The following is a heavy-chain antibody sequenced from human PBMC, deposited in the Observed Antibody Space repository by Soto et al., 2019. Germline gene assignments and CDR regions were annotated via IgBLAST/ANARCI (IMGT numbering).Heavy chain of an antibody. V-gene: IGHV4-31*03. Sequence: SETLSLTCTVSGGSISSGGYYWSWIRQHPGKGLEWIGYIYYSGSTYYNPSLKSRVTISVDTSKNQFSLKLSSVTAADTAVYYCARASPKLDPFDYWGQGTLVTVSS. CDR1: GGSISSGGYY. CDR2: IYYSGST. D-gene: IGHD1-26*01. J-gene: IGHJ4*02. CDR3: ARASPKLDPFDY.